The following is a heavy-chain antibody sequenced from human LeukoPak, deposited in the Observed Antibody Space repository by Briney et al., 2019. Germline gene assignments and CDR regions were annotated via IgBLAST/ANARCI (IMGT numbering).Heavy chain of an antibody. CDR3: ARARYSSSWACDY. D-gene: IGHD6-13*01. J-gene: IGHJ4*02. Sequence: SETLSLTCTVSVGSISSYYWNWIRQPPWKGLEWIGYIYYSGSTNYNPSLKSRVTISVDTSKNQFSLKLSSVTAADTAVYYCARARYSSSWACDYWGQGTLVTVSS. V-gene: IGHV4-59*01. CDR1: VGSISSYY. CDR2: IYYSGST.